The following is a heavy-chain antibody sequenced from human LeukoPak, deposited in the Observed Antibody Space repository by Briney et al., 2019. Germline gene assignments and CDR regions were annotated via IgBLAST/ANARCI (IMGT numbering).Heavy chain of an antibody. V-gene: IGHV3-30*18. D-gene: IGHD3-22*01. CDR2: ISYDGSNK. J-gene: IGHJ4*02. CDR1: GFTFSNYG. CDR3: AKDRGVGDYYDSSAYNDY. Sequence: GRSLRLSCAASGFTFSNYGMHWVRQSPGRGLEWVAVISYDGSNKSYADSVKGRFTMSRDNSKNTLYLQMNSLRAEDTAVYYCAKDRGVGDYYDSSAYNDYWGQGILVTVSS.